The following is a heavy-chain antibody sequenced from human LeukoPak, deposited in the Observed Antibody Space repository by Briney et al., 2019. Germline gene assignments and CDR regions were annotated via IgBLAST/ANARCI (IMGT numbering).Heavy chain of an antibody. D-gene: IGHD6-19*01. J-gene: IGHJ6*03. CDR2: ISAYNGNT. Sequence: ASVKLSCKASGYTFTSYGISWVRQAPGQGLEWMGWISAYNGNTNYAQKLQGRVTMTTDTSTSTDHMELRSLRSDDTAVYYCARVPSVAGTSYYYMDVWGKGTTVTVSS. CDR3: ARVPSVAGTSYYYMDV. CDR1: GYTFTSYG. V-gene: IGHV1-18*01.